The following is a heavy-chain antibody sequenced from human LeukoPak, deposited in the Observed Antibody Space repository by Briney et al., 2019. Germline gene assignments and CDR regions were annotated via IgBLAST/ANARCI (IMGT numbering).Heavy chain of an antibody. CDR3: ARGGVVAPGGAFDI. D-gene: IGHD3-3*01. V-gene: IGHV4-31*03. J-gene: IGHJ3*02. Sequence: PSETLSLTCTVSGGSISSGGYYWSWIRQHPGKGLEWIGYIYYSGSTYYNPSLKSRVTISVDTSKNQFSLKLSSVTAADTAVYYCARGGVVAPGGAFDIWGQGTMVTVSS. CDR1: GGSISSGGYY. CDR2: IYYSGST.